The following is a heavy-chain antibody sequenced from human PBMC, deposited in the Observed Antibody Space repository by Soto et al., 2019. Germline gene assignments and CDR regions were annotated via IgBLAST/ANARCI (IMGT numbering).Heavy chain of an antibody. Sequence: GGSLRLSCSASGFTFSSYAMHWVRQAPGKGLEYVSAISSNGGSTYYADSVKGRFTISRDNSKNTLYLQMSSLRAEDTAVYYCAAMYYDFWSGYPYPDYYYGMDVRGQGTTVTVSS. V-gene: IGHV3-64D*06. CDR2: ISSNGGST. CDR1: GFTFSSYA. D-gene: IGHD3-3*01. CDR3: AAMYYDFWSGYPYPDYYYGMDV. J-gene: IGHJ6*02.